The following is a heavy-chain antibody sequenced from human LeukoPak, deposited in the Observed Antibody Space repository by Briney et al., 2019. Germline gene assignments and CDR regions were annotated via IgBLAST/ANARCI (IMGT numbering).Heavy chain of an antibody. Sequence: GGSLRLSCAASGFTFSSYWMSWVRQAPGKGLEWVANIKQDGSEKYYVDSVKGRFTVSRDNAKNSLYLQMNSLRAEDTAVYYCARDRMGRIFDYWGQGTLVTVSS. V-gene: IGHV3-7*01. J-gene: IGHJ4*02. CDR2: IKQDGSEK. CDR1: GFTFSSYW. CDR3: ARDRMGRIFDY. D-gene: IGHD1-26*01.